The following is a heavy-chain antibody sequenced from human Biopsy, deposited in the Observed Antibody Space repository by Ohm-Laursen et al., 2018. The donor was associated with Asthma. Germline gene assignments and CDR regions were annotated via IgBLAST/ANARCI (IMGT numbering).Heavy chain of an antibody. J-gene: IGHJ6*02. D-gene: IGHD2-2*01. V-gene: IGHV4-34*01. CDR3: ARVVGGYCSSTSCYGGYYYGMDV. CDR2: INHSGST. CDR1: GGSFSGYY. Sequence: SDTLSLTCVVYGGSFSGYYWSWIRQPPGKGLEWIGEINHSGSTNYNPSLKSRVTISVDTSKNQFSLKLSSVTAADTAVYYCARVVGGYCSSTSCYGGYYYGMDVWGQGTTVTVSS.